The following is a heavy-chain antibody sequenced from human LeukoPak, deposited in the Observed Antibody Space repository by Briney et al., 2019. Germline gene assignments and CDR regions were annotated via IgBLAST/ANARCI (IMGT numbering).Heavy chain of an antibody. V-gene: IGHV3-11*01. D-gene: IGHD3-16*01. CDR3: ARDLGPRYLDL. CDR1: GFTFSDFY. J-gene: IGHJ2*01. CDR2: IGSSGDTR. Sequence: PGGSLRLSCAVSGFTFSDFYMSWIRQAPGKGLEWVSYIGSSGDTRYYADSVKGRFTISRDNAEKSLYLQMNSLRAEDTAMYYCARDLGPRYLDLWGRGTLVTVSS.